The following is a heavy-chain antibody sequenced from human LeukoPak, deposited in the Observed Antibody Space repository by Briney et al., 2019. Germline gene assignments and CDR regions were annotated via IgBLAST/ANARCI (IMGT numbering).Heavy chain of an antibody. V-gene: IGHV3-21*01. CDR1: GFPFSVSG. D-gene: IGHD3/OR15-3a*01. CDR3: ARAGLPRGLVLKAPISCYYMDV. CDR2: ISGIYTDI. Sequence: GGSLRLSCAASGFPFSVSGMSWVRQAPGKGLEWIASISGIYTDIYYADSVKGRFTISRDIAKNSLYLQMNSLRADDTAIYYCARAGLPRGLVLKAPISCYYMDVWGKGTAVTVSS. J-gene: IGHJ6*03.